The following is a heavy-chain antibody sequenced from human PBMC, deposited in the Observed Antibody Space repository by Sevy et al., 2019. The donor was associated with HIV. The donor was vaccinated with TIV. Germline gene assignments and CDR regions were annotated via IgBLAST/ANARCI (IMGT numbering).Heavy chain of an antibody. V-gene: IGHV1-46*02. J-gene: IGHJ4*02. CDR1: GYTFNNYY. D-gene: IGHD6-19*01. CDR3: ARDRYASGDFDY. CDR2: INPSGGST. Sequence: ASVEVSCKASGYTFNNYYIHWVRQAPGHGLEWMGVINPSGGSTNYAQRFQGRVTMTRDTSTSTLYMELNSLRSEDTAVYYCARDRYASGDFDYWGQGTLVTVSS.